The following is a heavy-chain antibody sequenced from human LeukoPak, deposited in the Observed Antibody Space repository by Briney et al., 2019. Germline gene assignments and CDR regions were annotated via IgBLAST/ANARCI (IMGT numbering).Heavy chain of an antibody. V-gene: IGHV1-2*02. CDR3: ARGQVGGGAIFDY. CDR2: IIPNSGGT. J-gene: IGHJ4*02. CDR1: GYTFTGYY. D-gene: IGHD1-26*01. Sequence: GASVKVSCKASGYTFTGYYMHWVRQAAGQGLEWRGWIIPNSGGTNYAQKFQDRVTITRDTSISTAYMELSRLRSDDTAMYYCARGQVGGGAIFDYWGQGTLVTVSS.